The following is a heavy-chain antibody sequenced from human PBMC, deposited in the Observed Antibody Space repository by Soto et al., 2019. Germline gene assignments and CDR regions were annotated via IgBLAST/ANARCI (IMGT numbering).Heavy chain of an antibody. J-gene: IGHJ4*02. CDR2: IKKKTAGGTT. D-gene: IGHD6-19*01. CDR3: RTQWLD. Sequence: GGSLRLSCAASGFTFSDAWMSWVRQAPGKGLEWVGLIKKKTAGGTTDYAAPVKGRFTISRDDSKNTLYMQMSSLKTEDTDVYYCRTQWLDWGQGTLANVAS. CDR1: GFTFSDAW. V-gene: IGHV3-15*01.